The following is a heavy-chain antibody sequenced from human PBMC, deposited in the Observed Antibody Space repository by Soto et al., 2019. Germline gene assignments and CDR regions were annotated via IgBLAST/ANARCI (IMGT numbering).Heavy chain of an antibody. Sequence: QVQLQVSGQELVKPSQTLSLTCTVSGGSISSGNYYWSWIRQHPGKGLEWIGYIFYSGSTYYNPSLQSRVTISVDTSKNQFSLKLSSVTAADTAVYYCARGGSGDIVVVAAIDYWGQGTLVTVSS. CDR1: GGSISSGNYY. D-gene: IGHD2-15*01. CDR3: ARGGSGDIVVVAAIDY. V-gene: IGHV4-31*03. J-gene: IGHJ4*02. CDR2: IFYSGST.